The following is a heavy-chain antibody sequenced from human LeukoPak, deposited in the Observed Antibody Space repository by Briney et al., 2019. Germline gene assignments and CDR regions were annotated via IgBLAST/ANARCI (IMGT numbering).Heavy chain of an antibody. D-gene: IGHD6-19*01. J-gene: IGHJ3*02. Sequence: PSETLSLTCAVYGGSFSGYYWSWIRQPPGKGLEWIGEINHSGSTNNNPSLKSRVTISVDTSKNQFSLKLSSVTAADTAVYYCARTGRLVRRAFDIWGQGTMVTVSS. CDR1: GGSFSGYY. V-gene: IGHV4-34*01. CDR2: INHSGST. CDR3: ARTGRLVRRAFDI.